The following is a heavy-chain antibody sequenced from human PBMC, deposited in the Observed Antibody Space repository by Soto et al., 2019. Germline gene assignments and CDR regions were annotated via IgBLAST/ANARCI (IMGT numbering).Heavy chain of an antibody. CDR2: INPASGHT. V-gene: IGHV1-3*01. CDR1: GYTFTTYA. D-gene: IGHD1-26*01. J-gene: IGHJ6*02. Sequence: QVQLVQSGAEVKKPGASVKVSCKASGYTFTTYALHWVRQAPGQRPEWMGWINPASGHTKYSKKFPARVTITRDTSASTGYMELSSLRSEDTAVYYCGRSVVGATGEILYNAMDVWGQGTTVTVSS. CDR3: GRSVVGATGEILYNAMDV.